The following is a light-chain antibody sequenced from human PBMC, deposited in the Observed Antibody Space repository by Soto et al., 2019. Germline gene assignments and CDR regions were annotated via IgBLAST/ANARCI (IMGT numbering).Light chain of an antibody. CDR3: QQYNNWPPFT. CDR2: GAS. CDR1: QSVGGN. Sequence: EIVMTQSPATLSVSPGERATLSCRASQSVGGNLAWYQQRPGQAPRLLIYGASTRATGIPARFSGSGSGTDFTLTITSLQSEDFAVYYCQQYNNWPPFTFGPGTKVDIK. V-gene: IGKV3-15*01. J-gene: IGKJ3*01.